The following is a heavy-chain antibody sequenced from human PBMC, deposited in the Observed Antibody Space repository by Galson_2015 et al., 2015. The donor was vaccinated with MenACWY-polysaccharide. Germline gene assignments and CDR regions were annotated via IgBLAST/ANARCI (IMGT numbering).Heavy chain of an antibody. V-gene: IGHV3-7*01. CDR2: IKKDGSEK. CDR3: VRDIPTTVTSSQWFDS. Sequence: SLRLSCAASGLTFSNWWMTWVRQAPGKGLEWVASIKKDGSEKYYVDSVKGRFTMSRDNAKNTLYLQMNSLRAEDTAVYYCVRDIPTTVTSSQWFDSWGQGTLVTVSS. CDR1: GLTFSNWW. D-gene: IGHD4-17*01. J-gene: IGHJ5*01.